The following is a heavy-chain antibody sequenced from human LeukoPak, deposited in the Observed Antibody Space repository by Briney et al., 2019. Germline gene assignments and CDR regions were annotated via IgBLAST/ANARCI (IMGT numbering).Heavy chain of an antibody. D-gene: IGHD3-3*01. Sequence: SETLSLTCAVYGGSFSGYYWSWIRQPPGKGLEWIGYIYYSGSTNYNPSLKSRVTISVDTSKNQFSLKLSSVTAADTAVYYCARDIGADFWSGYFDAFDIWGQGTMVTVSS. CDR3: ARDIGADFWSGYFDAFDI. J-gene: IGHJ3*02. CDR2: IYYSGST. V-gene: IGHV4-59*01. CDR1: GGSFSGYY.